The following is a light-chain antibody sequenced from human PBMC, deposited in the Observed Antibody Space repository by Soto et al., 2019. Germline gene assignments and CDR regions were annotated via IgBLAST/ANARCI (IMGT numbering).Light chain of an antibody. V-gene: IGLV1-40*01. CDR3: QSYDSSLRGRV. CDR1: SSNIGAGYD. J-gene: IGLJ1*01. Sequence: QSVLTQPPSVSGAPGQRVTISCTGSSSNIGAGYDVHWYQQLPGTAPKLLIYGNSNRPSGVPDRFSGSKSGTSASLAITGLQAEYEADYYCQSYDSSLRGRVFGTGTKLTVL. CDR2: GNS.